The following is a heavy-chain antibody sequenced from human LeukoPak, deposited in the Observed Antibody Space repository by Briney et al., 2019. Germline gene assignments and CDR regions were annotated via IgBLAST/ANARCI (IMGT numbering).Heavy chain of an antibody. CDR2: INPISGGT. CDR1: GYTFTGYY. V-gene: IGHV1-2*02. D-gene: IGHD3-3*01. J-gene: IGHJ6*03. CDR3: ARGNYDFWSGLIDYYYMDV. Sequence: ASVKVSCKASGYTFTGYYMHWVRQAPGHGLEWMGWINPISGGTNYAQKFQGRVTMTRDTSISTAYMELSRLRSDDTAVYYCARGNYDFWSGLIDYYYMDVWGKGTTVTVSS.